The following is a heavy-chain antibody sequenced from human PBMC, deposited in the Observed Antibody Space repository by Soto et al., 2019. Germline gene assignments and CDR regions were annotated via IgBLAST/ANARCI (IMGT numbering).Heavy chain of an antibody. Sequence: GGSLRLSCVASGFSFDKYAMAWVRQAPGKGLEWVSHVAAGGGHTYYAESVKGRFTISRDNSKNTLFLQINTLRADDTAIYFCARRTSFLGAFDYWGHGVLVTVSS. CDR1: GFSFDKYA. CDR3: ARRTSFLGAFDY. CDR2: VAAGGGHT. J-gene: IGHJ4*01. V-gene: IGHV3-23*01. D-gene: IGHD3-16*02.